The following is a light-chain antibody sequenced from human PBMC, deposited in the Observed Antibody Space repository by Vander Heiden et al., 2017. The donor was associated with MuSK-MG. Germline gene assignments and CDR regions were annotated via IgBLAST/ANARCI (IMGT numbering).Light chain of an antibody. CDR1: QGIRVY. V-gene: IGKV1-27*01. Sequence: DVQMTQSPSSLSASVGDRVTITCRASQGIRVYLAWYQQKPGKVPELLIYGASTLQPGVPSRFSGSGSGTDFTLTISNLQPEDFATYYCLKYNSPPPLTFGGGTKVEI. CDR2: GAS. J-gene: IGKJ4*01. CDR3: LKYNSPPPLT.